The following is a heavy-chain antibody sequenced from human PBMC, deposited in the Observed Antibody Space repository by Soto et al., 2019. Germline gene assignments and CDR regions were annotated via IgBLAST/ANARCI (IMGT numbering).Heavy chain of an antibody. D-gene: IGHD3-3*01. CDR3: ARGAIFGVVIRSYYYYGMDV. Sequence: RASVKVSCKASGYTFTSYGISWVRQAPGQGLEWMGWVSAYNGNTNYAQKLQGRVTMTTDTSTSTAYMELRSLRSDDTAVYYCARGAIFGVVIRSYYYYGMDVWGQGTTVTVSS. J-gene: IGHJ6*02. V-gene: IGHV1-18*04. CDR2: VSAYNGNT. CDR1: GYTFTSYG.